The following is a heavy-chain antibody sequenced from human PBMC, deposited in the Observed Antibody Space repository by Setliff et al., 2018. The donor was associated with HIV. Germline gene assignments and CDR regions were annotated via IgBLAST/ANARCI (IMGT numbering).Heavy chain of an antibody. J-gene: IGHJ4*01. CDR1: GFTFNTYA. D-gene: IGHD2-15*01. V-gene: IGHV3-23*01. CDR2: ISGSGGST. Sequence: GGSLRLSCAASGFTFNTYAMSWVRQAPGKGLEWVSVISGSGGSTFYADSVKGRFTISRDNSKNTLYLQMNGLRVEDTTVYYCAKDGISGGAYPPYYFDYWGHGTLVTVSS. CDR3: AKDGISGGAYPPYYFDY.